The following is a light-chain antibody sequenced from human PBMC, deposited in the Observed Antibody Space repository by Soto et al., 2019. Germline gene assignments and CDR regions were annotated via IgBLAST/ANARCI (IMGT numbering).Light chain of an antibody. CDR1: QTISSW. V-gene: IGKV1-5*03. CDR2: KAS. Sequence: VTLSCRASQTISSWLAWYQQKPGKAPKLLIYKASSLQSGVPSRFSGSGSDTEFTLSINSLEPDDFATYYCQQYNSFSTWTFGQGTKVDIK. J-gene: IGKJ1*01. CDR3: QQYNSFSTWT.